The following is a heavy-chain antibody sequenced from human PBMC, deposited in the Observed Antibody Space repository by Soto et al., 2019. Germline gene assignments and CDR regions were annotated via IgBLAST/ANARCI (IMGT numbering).Heavy chain of an antibody. D-gene: IGHD5-12*01. Sequence: SETLSLTCTVSGGSINPFYWSWVRQPAGKGLEWIGRIFSSGSTSFNPSLEGRVAMSVDTSKNHFSLNLSSVTAADMAVYYCAREGSYSAYNFAHGIQLWSFDFWGQGALVTVSS. CDR2: IFSSGST. J-gene: IGHJ4*02. CDR3: AREGSYSAYNFAHGIQLWSFDF. CDR1: GGSINPFY. V-gene: IGHV4-4*07.